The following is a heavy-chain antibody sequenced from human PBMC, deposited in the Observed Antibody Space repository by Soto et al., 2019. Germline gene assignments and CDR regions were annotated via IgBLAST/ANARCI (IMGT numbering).Heavy chain of an antibody. CDR2: ISAYNGNT. CDR3: ARAPGYSSSWSTEHFDY. V-gene: IGHV1-18*01. Sequence: GASVKVSCKASGYTFTIYGISWVRQAPGQGLEWMGWISAYNGNTNYAQKLQGRVTMTTDTSTSTAYMELRSLRSDDTAVYYCARAPGYSSSWSTEHFDYWGQGTLVTVSS. J-gene: IGHJ4*02. D-gene: IGHD6-13*01. CDR1: GYTFTIYG.